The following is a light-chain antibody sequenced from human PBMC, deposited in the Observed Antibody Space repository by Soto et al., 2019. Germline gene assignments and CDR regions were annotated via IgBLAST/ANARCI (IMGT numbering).Light chain of an antibody. CDR1: HFVASGY. J-gene: IGKJ4*01. CDR3: QQYGSAPLS. CDR2: GAS. V-gene: IGKV3-20*01. Sequence: EVVVTQSPDTLSLSPGERATLSCRASHFVASGYLAWYQQKPGQAPRLVIYGASRRVTGIPDRFSGTGSGTDFTLTISNPEPEDSAVYHCQQYGSAPLSFGGGTKVEIK.